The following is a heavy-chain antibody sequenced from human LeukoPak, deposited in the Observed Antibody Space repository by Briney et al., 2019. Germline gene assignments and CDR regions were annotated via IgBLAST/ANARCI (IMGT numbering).Heavy chain of an antibody. D-gene: IGHD3-10*01. Sequence: GGSLRLSCAASGFTFSSYWMHWVRHAPGKGLVWVSRINSDGSSTSYADSVKGRFTISRDNAKNSLYLQMNSLRAEDTAVYYCARVGYYGSGSEDYYMDVWGKGTTVTVSS. CDR2: INSDGSST. J-gene: IGHJ6*03. V-gene: IGHV3-74*01. CDR3: ARVGYYGSGSEDYYMDV. CDR1: GFTFSSYW.